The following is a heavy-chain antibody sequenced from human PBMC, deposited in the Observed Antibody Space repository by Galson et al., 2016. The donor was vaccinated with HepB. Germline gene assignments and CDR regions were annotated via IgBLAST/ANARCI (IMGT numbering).Heavy chain of an antibody. J-gene: IGHJ6*02. V-gene: IGHV3-48*02. CDR2: IHSSGDTI. D-gene: IGHD6-13*01. CDR3: ARERSSWSNAYYYDGLDV. CDR1: GFTLSHHS. Sequence: SLRLSCAASGFTLSHHSMNWVRQAPGKGLEWIIYIHSSGDTIKYADSVKGRFSISRDNAKNSLYLHMNSLRDEDTAVDYCARERSSWSNAYYYDGLDVWGQGTTVTVSS.